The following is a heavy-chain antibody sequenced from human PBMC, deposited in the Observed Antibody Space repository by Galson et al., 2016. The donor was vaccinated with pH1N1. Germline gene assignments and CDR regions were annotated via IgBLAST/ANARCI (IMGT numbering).Heavy chain of an antibody. CDR2: IWCDGSNK. CDR1: GFAFSNSG. J-gene: IGHJ4*02. Sequence: SLRLSCAASGFAFSNSGMHWVRQAPGKGLEWVALIWCDGSNKYYADSVKGRFTISRDNSKNTLYLQMNSLRAEDTAVYYCARGDYGDYVGEFDYWGQGTLVTVSS. D-gene: IGHD4-17*01. CDR3: ARGDYGDYVGEFDY. V-gene: IGHV3-33*01.